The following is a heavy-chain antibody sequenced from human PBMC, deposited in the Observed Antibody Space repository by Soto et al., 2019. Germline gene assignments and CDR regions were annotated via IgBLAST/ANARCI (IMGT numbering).Heavy chain of an antibody. J-gene: IGHJ6*02. CDR1: GYTFTNYD. CDR2: MNPDSENT. CDR3: TRAQFEFGSYFGLDV. D-gene: IGHD3-10*01. V-gene: IGHV1-8*01. Sequence: QVHLVQSGAEVKQPGASVRVSCKASGYTFTNYDITWVRQATGQGLEWMGWMNPDSENTGSPQKFQGRVTMTVNTSITTAYMELTSLRSEDTAVYYCTRAQFEFGSYFGLDVWGQGPTVTVSS.